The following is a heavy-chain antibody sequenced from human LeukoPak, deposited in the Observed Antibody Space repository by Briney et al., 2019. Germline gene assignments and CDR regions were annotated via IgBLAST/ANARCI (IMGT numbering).Heavy chain of an antibody. Sequence: GGSLRLSCAASGFTFSSYLIHWGRQAAGKRLEGVAVISYDGSNKYYADSVKGRFTISRDNSKNTLYLQMNSLRAEDTAVYYCAKDPQWLGPYYFDYWGQGTLVTVSS. V-gene: IGHV3-30*18. J-gene: IGHJ4*02. CDR3: AKDPQWLGPYYFDY. CDR1: GFTFSSYL. CDR2: ISYDGSNK. D-gene: IGHD6-19*01.